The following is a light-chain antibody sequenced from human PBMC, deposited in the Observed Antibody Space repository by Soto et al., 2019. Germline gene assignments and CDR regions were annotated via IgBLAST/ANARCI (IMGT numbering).Light chain of an antibody. CDR3: QQYGSSPQT. Sequence: EIVLTQSPGTLSLSPGERATLSCRASQSVSSSYLAWYQPKPGQAPRLLIYGASSRATGIPDRFSGSGSGTDFTLTISRLEPEDFAVDYCQQYGSSPQTFGQGTKVEIK. V-gene: IGKV3-20*01. CDR1: QSVSSSY. J-gene: IGKJ1*01. CDR2: GAS.